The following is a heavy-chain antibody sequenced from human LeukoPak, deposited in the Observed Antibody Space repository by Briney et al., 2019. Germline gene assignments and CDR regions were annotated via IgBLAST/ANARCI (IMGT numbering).Heavy chain of an antibody. Sequence: GGSLRLSCAASGFTVRTYDMTWVRQAPGKGLEWVGFIRSKAYGGTTEYAASVKGRFTISRDDSKSIAYLQMNSLKTEDTAVYYCTRVLRRDFWSGYSFSYYYYGMDVWGQGTTVTVSS. D-gene: IGHD3-3*01. CDR2: IRSKAYGGTT. CDR3: TRVLRRDFWSGYSFSYYYYGMDV. J-gene: IGHJ6*02. V-gene: IGHV3-49*04. CDR1: GFTVRTYD.